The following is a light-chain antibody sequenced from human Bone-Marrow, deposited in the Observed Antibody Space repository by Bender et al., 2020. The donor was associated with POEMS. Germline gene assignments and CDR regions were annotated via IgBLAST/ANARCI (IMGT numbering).Light chain of an antibody. V-gene: IGLV2-23*02. CDR3: CSYAGDVV. Sequence: QSALTQPASVSGSRGQSITISCTGTSSNLGTFNLVSWYQQHPGKAPKLIIYEVNKRPSGVSNRFSASKSGNTASLTVSGLQDEDEADYYCCSYAGDVVFGGGTKVTVL. CDR2: EVN. J-gene: IGLJ2*01. CDR1: SSNLGTFNL.